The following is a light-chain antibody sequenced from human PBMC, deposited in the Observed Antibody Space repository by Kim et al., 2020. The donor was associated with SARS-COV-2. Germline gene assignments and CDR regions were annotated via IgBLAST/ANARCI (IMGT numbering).Light chain of an antibody. J-gene: IGLJ2*01. CDR2: EVS. Sequence: GQSVTSSCTGTSSDVGGYNYVPWYQQHPGKAPKLMIYEVSKRPSGVPDRFSGSKSGNTASLTVSGLQAEDEADYYCSSYAGSNNLVFGGGTQLTVL. CDR1: SSDVGGYNY. CDR3: SSYAGSNNLV. V-gene: IGLV2-8*01.